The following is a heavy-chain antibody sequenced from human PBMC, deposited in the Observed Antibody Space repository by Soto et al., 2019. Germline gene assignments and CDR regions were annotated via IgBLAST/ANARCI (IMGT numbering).Heavy chain of an antibody. CDR1: GFTFSSYA. Sequence: EVQLVESGGGLVQPGGSLRLSCSASGFTFSSYAMHWVGQAPGKGLEYVSAISSNGGSTYYADSVKGRFTISRDNSKNTLYLQMSSLRAEDTAVYYCVKDNSRYYDFWSGFDYWGQGTLVTVSS. CDR3: VKDNSRYYDFWSGFDY. CDR2: ISSNGGST. J-gene: IGHJ4*02. D-gene: IGHD3-3*01. V-gene: IGHV3-64D*08.